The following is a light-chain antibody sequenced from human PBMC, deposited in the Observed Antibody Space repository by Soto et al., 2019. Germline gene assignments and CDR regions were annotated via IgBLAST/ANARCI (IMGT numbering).Light chain of an antibody. CDR2: AAS. Sequence: AIQMTQSPSSLSASVVDRVTITCLASQGIRNDLGWYQQKPGKAPNLLIYAASSLQSGVPSTFSGSGSGTDFTLTISSLQPEDFATYYCLQVYNYPLTFGGGTKVDIK. CDR3: LQVYNYPLT. J-gene: IGKJ4*01. V-gene: IGKV1-6*01. CDR1: QGIRND.